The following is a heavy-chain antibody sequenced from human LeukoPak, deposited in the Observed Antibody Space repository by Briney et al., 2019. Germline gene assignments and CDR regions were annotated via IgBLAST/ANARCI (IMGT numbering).Heavy chain of an antibody. J-gene: IGHJ6*02. CDR2: IWYEGSNK. D-gene: IGHD3-10*01. V-gene: IGHV3-33*01. CDR3: TTAVVLNGSGGLYYYYGMDV. Sequence: GGSLRLSWAAAGFTFSRDGMHWVRQAPGKGREWVAVIWYEGSNKYYADSVKGRFTISRDNSKNTLYLQMNSLKTEDTAVYYCTTAVVLNGSGGLYYYYGMDVWGQGTTVTVSS. CDR1: GFTFSRDG.